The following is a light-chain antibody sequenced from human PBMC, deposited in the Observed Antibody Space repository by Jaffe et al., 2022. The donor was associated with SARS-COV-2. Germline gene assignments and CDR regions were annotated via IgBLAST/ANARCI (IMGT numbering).Light chain of an antibody. V-gene: IGKV3-15*01. J-gene: IGKJ2*02. CDR1: QSVGSN. CDR2: GAS. CDR3: QQHSEWPRT. Sequence: EIVMTQSPVTLSVSPGERATLSCRASQSVGSNLAWYQQKPGQAPRLLIYGASTRATDIPARFSGSGSGTDFTLTISSLQSEDFAVYHCQQHSEWPRTFGQGTKLDIK.